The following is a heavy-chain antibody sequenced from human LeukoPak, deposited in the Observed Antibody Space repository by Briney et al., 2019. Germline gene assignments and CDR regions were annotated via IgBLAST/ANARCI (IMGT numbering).Heavy chain of an antibody. D-gene: IGHD5-18*01. V-gene: IGHV3-48*03. J-gene: IGHJ4*02. CDR3: ARGYRFGYDY. CDR2: IGSSGGNI. CDR1: GFTFSSYE. Sequence: GGSLRLSCGASGFTFSSYEMNWVRQAPGKGLEWVSYIGSSGGNIYYADSVKGRFTISRDNAKGSLYLQINSLRAEDTAIYYCARGYRFGYDYWGQGTLVTVSS.